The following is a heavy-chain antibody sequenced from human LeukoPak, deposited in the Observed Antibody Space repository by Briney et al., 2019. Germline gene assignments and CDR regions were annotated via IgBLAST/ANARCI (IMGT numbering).Heavy chain of an antibody. Sequence: GGSLRLSCAASGFTVSSSYMSWVRQAPGKGLEWVSIISSAGTTYHADSVKGRFTTSRDNSKNTVYLQVNSLRDEDTAVYYCARDLEAANTYYFDYWGQGTMVTVSS. CDR1: GFTVSSSY. CDR3: ARDLEAANTYYFDY. D-gene: IGHD6-13*01. V-gene: IGHV3-66*01. J-gene: IGHJ4*02. CDR2: ISSAGTT.